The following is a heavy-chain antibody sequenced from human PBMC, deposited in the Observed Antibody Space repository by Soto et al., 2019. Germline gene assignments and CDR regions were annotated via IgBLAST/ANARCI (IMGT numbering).Heavy chain of an antibody. CDR2: ISGSGGIT. J-gene: IGHJ3*02. D-gene: IGHD3-16*01. CDR1: GFTFSSYA. Sequence: EVQLLESGGGLVQPGGSLRLSCAASGFTFSSYAMSCVRQAPGKGLEWVSAISGSGGITYYADSVKGRFTISRDNSKNTLYLQMNRLRAEDTAVYYCATFLRGTVYRGAFDIWGQGKMVTVSS. V-gene: IGHV3-23*01. CDR3: ATFLRGTVYRGAFDI.